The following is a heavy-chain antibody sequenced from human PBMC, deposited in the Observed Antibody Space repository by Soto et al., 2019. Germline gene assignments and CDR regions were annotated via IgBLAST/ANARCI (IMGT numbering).Heavy chain of an antibody. CDR3: AREMDTAMDNRGYYYGMDV. CDR2: IIPIFGTA. J-gene: IGHJ6*02. D-gene: IGHD5-18*01. V-gene: IGHV1-69*13. CDR1: GGTFSSYA. Sequence: GASVKVSCKASGGTFSSYAISWVRQAPGQGLEWMGGIIPIFGTANYAQKFQGRVTITADESTSTAYMELSSLRSEDTAVYYCAREMDTAMDNRGYYYGMDVWGQGTTVTVSS.